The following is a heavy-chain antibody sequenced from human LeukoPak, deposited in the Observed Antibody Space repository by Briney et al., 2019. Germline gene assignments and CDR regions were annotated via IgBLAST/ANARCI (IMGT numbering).Heavy chain of an antibody. CDR3: AKDRNAWPTNFDS. Sequence: PGGSLRLSCAASGFTFTTYAVNWVRQAPGKGLERVSAISSSGGTTYYADSVKGRFSISRDNSKNTVYLRMNSLRAEDTAIYYCAKDRNAWPTNFDSWGQGTLVTVSA. CDR2: ISSSGGTT. V-gene: IGHV3-23*01. CDR1: GFTFTTYA. J-gene: IGHJ4*02. D-gene: IGHD5-24*01.